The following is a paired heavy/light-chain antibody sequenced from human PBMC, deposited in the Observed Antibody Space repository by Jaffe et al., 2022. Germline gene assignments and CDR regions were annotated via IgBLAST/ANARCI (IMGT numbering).Light chain of an antibody. V-gene: IGKV3-20*01. Sequence: EIVLTQSPGTLSLSPGERATLSCRASQSVSSSYLAWYQQKPGQAPRLLIYGASSRATGIPDRFSGSGSGTDFTLTISRLEPEDFAVYYCQQYGSSPTFGQGTKVEIK. CDR2: GAS. CDR3: QQYGSSPT. CDR1: QSVSSSY. J-gene: IGKJ1*01.
Heavy chain of an antibody. J-gene: IGHJ3*02. CDR1: GGSISSSNW. D-gene: IGHD3-9*01. Sequence: QVQLQESGPGLVKPSGTLSLTCAVSGGSISSSNWWSWIRQPPGKGLEWIGEIYHSGSTNYNPSLKSRVTISVDKSKNQFSLKLSSVTAADTAVYYCARRKEDYDILTGYSEPEAFDIWGQGTMVTVSS. CDR2: IYHSGST. CDR3: ARRKEDYDILTGYSEPEAFDI. V-gene: IGHV4-4*02.